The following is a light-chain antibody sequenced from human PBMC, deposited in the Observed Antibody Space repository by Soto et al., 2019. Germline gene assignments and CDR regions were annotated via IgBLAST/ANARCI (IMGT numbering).Light chain of an antibody. CDR3: QVWDSSSDHWV. Sequence: SYELTQPPSVSVAPGKTARITCGGNNIGSNSVHWYQQKPGQAPVVVIYYDSDRPSGIPERFSGSNSGNTATLTISRVEAGDEADYYCQVWDSSSDHWVFGGGTKVTVL. CDR1: NIGSNS. J-gene: IGLJ3*02. CDR2: YDS. V-gene: IGLV3-21*04.